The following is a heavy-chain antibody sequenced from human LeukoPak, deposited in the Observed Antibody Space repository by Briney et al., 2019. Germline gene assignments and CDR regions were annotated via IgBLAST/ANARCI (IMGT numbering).Heavy chain of an antibody. D-gene: IGHD2-2*01. V-gene: IGHV4-39*07. CDR3: ASWGLIVVVPAANSDAFDI. Sequence: SETLSLTCTVSGGSISSSSYYWGWLRQPPGKGREWIGSIYYSGSTYYNPSLKSRVTISVDTSKNQFSLTLSSVTAADTAVYYCASWGLIVVVPAANSDAFDIWGQGTMVTVSS. CDR2: IYYSGST. CDR1: GGSISSSSYY. J-gene: IGHJ3*02.